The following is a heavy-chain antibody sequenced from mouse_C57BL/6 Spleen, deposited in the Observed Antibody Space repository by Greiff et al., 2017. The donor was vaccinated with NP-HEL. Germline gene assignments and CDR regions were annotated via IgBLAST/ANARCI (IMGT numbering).Heavy chain of an antibody. D-gene: IGHD1-1*01. CDR2: IWGGGST. J-gene: IGHJ3*01. CDR3: AKHEDYYGSSAWFAY. Sequence: VKLMESGPGLVAPSQSLSITCTVSGFSLTSYGVDWVRQPPGKGLEWLGVIWGGGSTNNNSALMSRMSISTDNSKIQFFLKMNSLQTDDTAMYYCAKHEDYYGSSAWFAYWGQGTLVTVSA. V-gene: IGHV2-9*01. CDR1: GFSLTSYG.